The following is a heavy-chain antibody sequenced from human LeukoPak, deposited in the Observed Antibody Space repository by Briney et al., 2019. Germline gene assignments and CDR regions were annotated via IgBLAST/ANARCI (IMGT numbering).Heavy chain of an antibody. CDR3: ARRIVATSGAVDV. Sequence: PGGSLRLSCAASGVTFSSYGMRWVRQAPGKGRGWGSSISGSGSSTYYADSAKGGFAISRDNSLNTLHLHMNSLRVEDTAVYSCARRIVATSGAVDVWGRGTMVTVSS. J-gene: IGHJ3*01. CDR2: ISGSGSST. CDR1: GVTFSSYG. D-gene: IGHD5-12*01. V-gene: IGHV3-23*01.